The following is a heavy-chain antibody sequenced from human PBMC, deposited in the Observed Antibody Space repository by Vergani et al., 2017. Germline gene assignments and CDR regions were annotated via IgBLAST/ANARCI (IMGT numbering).Heavy chain of an antibody. J-gene: IGHJ4*02. CDR2: VSFRGDT. D-gene: IGHD3-10*01. CDR1: GASVNSYY. CDR3: ARSRIYYGAGSPDY. Sequence: QVKLQESGPGLVKPSETLSLTCTVSGASVNSYYWSWIWQPQVKGLEWMGYVSFRGDTLYDPSVKGRMTISHNTSSNQFSLYLTSVTAADTAVYYCARSRIYYGAGSPDYWGQGTLVTVSS. V-gene: IGHV4-59*02.